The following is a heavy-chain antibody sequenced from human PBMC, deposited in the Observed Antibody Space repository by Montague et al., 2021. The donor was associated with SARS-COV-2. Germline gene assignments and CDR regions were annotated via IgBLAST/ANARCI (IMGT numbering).Heavy chain of an antibody. V-gene: IGHV4-34*01. Sequence: SETLSLTCAVYGGSFSGYYWSWIRQPPGKGLEWIGEINHSGSTNYNPSLKSRVTISVDTSKNQFSLKPSSVTAADTAVYYCARSKPVSSFYYYYGMDVWGQGTTVTVSS. CDR3: ARSKPVSSFYYYYGMDV. CDR2: INHSGST. D-gene: IGHD1-14*01. J-gene: IGHJ6*02. CDR1: GGSFSGYY.